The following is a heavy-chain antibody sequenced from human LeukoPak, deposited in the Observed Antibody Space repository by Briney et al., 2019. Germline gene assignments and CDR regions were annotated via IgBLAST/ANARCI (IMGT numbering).Heavy chain of an antibody. Sequence: SETLSLTCSVSGGSISNYHWNWIRQPAGKGLEWIGRIYASGSTNYNPSLKSRVTISMDKSKNHFSLNLKSVTAADTGFYYCARDFYGDDGHHPFDYWGQGIQVTVSS. CDR1: GGSISNYH. CDR3: ARDFYGDDGHHPFDY. CDR2: IYASGST. V-gene: IGHV4-4*07. D-gene: IGHD2/OR15-2a*01. J-gene: IGHJ4*02.